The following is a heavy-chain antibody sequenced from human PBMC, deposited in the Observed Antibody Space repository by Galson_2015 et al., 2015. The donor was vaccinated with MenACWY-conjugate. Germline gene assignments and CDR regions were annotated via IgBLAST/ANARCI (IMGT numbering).Heavy chain of an antibody. CDR1: GFTFSSYG. CDR2: IRASGADV. CDR3: ARGGYITGYSFDL. J-gene: IGHJ4*02. D-gene: IGHD2-15*01. Sequence: SLRLSCAAAGFTFSSYGLNWVRQAPGAGLEWVSVIRASGADVFQADSVKGRFTIARDHSKSALYLEMNSLRPEDTAVYYCARGGYITGYSFDLWGQGTRVTVSS. V-gene: IGHV3-23*01.